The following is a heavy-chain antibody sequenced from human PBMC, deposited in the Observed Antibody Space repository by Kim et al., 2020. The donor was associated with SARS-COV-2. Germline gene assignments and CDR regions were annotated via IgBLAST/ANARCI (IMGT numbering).Heavy chain of an antibody. CDR2: INHSGST. Sequence: SETLSLTCAVYGGSFSGYYWSWIRQPPGKGLEWIGEINHSGSTNYNPSLKSRVTISVDTSKNQFSLKLSSVTAADTAVYYCARERPYSSSWYTRPLKVGRYGMDVWGQGTTVTVSS. D-gene: IGHD6-13*01. CDR3: ARERPYSSSWYTRPLKVGRYGMDV. J-gene: IGHJ6*02. CDR1: GGSFSGYY. V-gene: IGHV4-34*01.